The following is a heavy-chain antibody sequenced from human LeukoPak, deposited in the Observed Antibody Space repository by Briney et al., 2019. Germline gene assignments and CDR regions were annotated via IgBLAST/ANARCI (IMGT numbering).Heavy chain of an antibody. V-gene: IGHV4-59*01. D-gene: IGHD6-19*01. CDR2: IYYSGST. CDR1: GGSISSYY. CDR3: ARGGGGSGWYKDYYYGMDV. J-gene: IGHJ6*02. Sequence: PSETLSLTCTVSGGSISSYYWSWIRQPPGKGLEWIGYIYYSGSTNYNPSLKSRVTISVDTSKNQFSLKLSSVTAADTAVYYCARGGGGSGWYKDYYYGMDVWGQGTTVTVSS.